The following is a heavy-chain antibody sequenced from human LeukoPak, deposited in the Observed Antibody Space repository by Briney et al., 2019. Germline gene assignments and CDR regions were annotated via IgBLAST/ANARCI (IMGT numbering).Heavy chain of an antibody. CDR3: AKDFEYSSGWYGY. Sequence: PGGSLRLSCAASGFTFSSFWMSWVRQAPGKGLEWVANIKHDGSEKYYVDSLKGRFTISRDNAKNSLYLQMNSLRAEDTAVYYCAKDFEYSSGWYGYWGQGTLVTVSS. D-gene: IGHD6-19*01. V-gene: IGHV3-7*03. CDR1: GFTFSSFW. CDR2: IKHDGSEK. J-gene: IGHJ4*02.